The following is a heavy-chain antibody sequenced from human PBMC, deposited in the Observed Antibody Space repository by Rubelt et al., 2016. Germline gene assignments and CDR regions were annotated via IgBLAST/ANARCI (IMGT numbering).Heavy chain of an antibody. V-gene: IGHV4-39*07. CDR3: GKARNSIATRPYWFDP. Sequence: QLQESGPGLVQPSETLSLTCTVSGDSISNSGYYWGWIRQPPGKGLEWIGNVYYTGTTYLSPSLKSRVTISVDTSKNQFSLEVRPVTAADTAVYYCGKARNSIATRPYWFDPWGQGTLVTVSS. J-gene: IGHJ5*02. D-gene: IGHD6-6*01. CDR2: VYYTGTT. CDR1: GDSISNSGYY.